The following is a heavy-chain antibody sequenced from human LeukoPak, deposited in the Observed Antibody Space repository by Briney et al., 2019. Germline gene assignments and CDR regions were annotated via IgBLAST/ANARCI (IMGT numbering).Heavy chain of an antibody. D-gene: IGHD3-10*01. CDR2: INPNSGGT. J-gene: IGHJ4*02. Sequence: EASVKVSCKASGYTFTGYYMHWVRQAPGQGLEWMGWINPNSGGTNYAQKFQGRVTMTRDTSISTAYMELSRLRSDDTAVYYCARDSSNHYYGSGSYYSPFDYWGQGTLVTVSS. V-gene: IGHV1-2*02. CDR1: GYTFTGYY. CDR3: ARDSSNHYYGSGSYYSPFDY.